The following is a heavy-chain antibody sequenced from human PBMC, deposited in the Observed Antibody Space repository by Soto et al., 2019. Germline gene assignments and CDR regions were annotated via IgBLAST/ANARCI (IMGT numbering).Heavy chain of an antibody. V-gene: IGHV4-59*08. D-gene: IGHD3-10*01. CDR3: ARFIYYGSGSYYFDY. CDR2: IYYSGST. Sequence: SETLSLTCTVSGGSISSYYWSWIRQPPGKGLEWIGYIYYSGSTNYNPSLKSRVTISVDTSKNQFSLKLSSVTAADTAVYYCARFIYYGSGSYYFDYWGQGNLVTVSS. CDR1: GGSISSYY. J-gene: IGHJ4*02.